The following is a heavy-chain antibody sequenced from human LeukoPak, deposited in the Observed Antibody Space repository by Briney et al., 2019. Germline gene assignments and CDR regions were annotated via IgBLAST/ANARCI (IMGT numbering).Heavy chain of an antibody. D-gene: IGHD3-22*01. CDR3: ARGGSTYYYDSSGYYVLDAFDI. Sequence: ASVKVSCKASGYTFTGYYMHWVRQAPGQGLEWMGWINPNSGGTSYPQKLQGRVTMTRDTSISTAYMELSRLRSDDTAVYYCARGGSTYYYDSSGYYVLDAFDIWGQGTMVTVSS. CDR1: GYTFTGYY. J-gene: IGHJ3*02. V-gene: IGHV1-2*02. CDR2: INPNSGGT.